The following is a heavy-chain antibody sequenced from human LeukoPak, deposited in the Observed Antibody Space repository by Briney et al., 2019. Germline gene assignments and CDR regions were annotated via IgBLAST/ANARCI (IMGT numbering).Heavy chain of an antibody. V-gene: IGHV1-18*01. Sequence: APVKVSCKASGGTFSSYAISWVRQAPGQGLEWMGWISAYNGNTNYAQKLQGRVTMTTDTSTSTAYMELRSLRSDDTAVYYCARAERGYSYGYGDYWGQGTLVTVSS. CDR2: ISAYNGNT. CDR1: GGTFSSYA. D-gene: IGHD5-18*01. CDR3: ARAERGYSYGYGDY. J-gene: IGHJ4*02.